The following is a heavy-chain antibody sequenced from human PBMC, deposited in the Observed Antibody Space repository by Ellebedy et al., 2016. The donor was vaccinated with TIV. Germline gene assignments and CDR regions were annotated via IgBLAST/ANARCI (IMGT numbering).Heavy chain of an antibody. D-gene: IGHD3-22*01. CDR1: GASISSGDYY. V-gene: IGHV4-31*03. CDR2: IYYSGSA. CDR3: ARGMKDSSGYFYWYIDL. J-gene: IGHJ2*01. Sequence: MPSETLSLTCTVSGASISSGDYYWSWIRQHPGKGLEWIGYIYYSGSAYYNPSLKSRVTISLDTSKTQFSLKMSSVTAADTAVYYFARGMKDSSGYFYWYIDLWGRGTLVTVSS.